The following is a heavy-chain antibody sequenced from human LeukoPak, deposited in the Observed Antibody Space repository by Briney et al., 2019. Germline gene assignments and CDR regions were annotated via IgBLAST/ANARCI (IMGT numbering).Heavy chain of an antibody. CDR3: ARVRDIVATMGPDGAFDI. CDR2: ISYDGSHK. Sequence: GGSLRLSCTGSGFTFTRYGMHWVRQAPGKGLQWVALISYDGSHKYDADSVKGRFTISRDNSKNTLYLQMNSLRAEDTAVYYCARVRDIVATMGPDGAFDIWGQGTMVTVSS. J-gene: IGHJ3*02. V-gene: IGHV3-30*03. D-gene: IGHD5-12*01. CDR1: GFTFTRYG.